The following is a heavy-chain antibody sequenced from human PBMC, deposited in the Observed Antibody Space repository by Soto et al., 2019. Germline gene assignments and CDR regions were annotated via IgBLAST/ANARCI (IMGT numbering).Heavy chain of an antibody. D-gene: IGHD3-10*01. CDR3: ARDVGAALDY. J-gene: IGHJ4*02. CDR1: GFTFSSYG. Sequence: QVQLVESGGGVVQPGRSLRLSCAASGFTFSSYGMHWVRRAPGKGLEWVAVIWYDGSNKYYADSVKGRFTISRDNSKNTLYLQMNSLRAEDTAVYYCARDVGAALDYWGQGTLVTVSS. V-gene: IGHV3-33*01. CDR2: IWYDGSNK.